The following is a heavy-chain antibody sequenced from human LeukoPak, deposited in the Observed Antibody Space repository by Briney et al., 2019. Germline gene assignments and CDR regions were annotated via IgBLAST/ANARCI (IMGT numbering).Heavy chain of an antibody. J-gene: IGHJ6*03. D-gene: IGHD5-18*01. V-gene: IGHV4-34*01. CDR3: ARGGGRRGYSYVYVNYYYMDV. CDR1: GGSFSGYY. Sequence: PSETLSLTCAVYGGSFSGYYWSWIRQPPGKGLEWIGEINHSGSTNYNPSLKSRVTISVDTSKNQFSLKLSSVTAADTAVYYCARGGGRRGYSYVYVNYYYMDVWGKGTTVTVSS. CDR2: INHSGST.